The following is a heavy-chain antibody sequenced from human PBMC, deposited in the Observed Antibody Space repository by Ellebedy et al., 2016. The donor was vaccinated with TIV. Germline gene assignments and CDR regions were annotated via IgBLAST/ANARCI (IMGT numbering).Heavy chain of an antibody. CDR3: ARARGGCSGDGCYSDFDF. CDR1: GYSFTTFT. J-gene: IGHJ4*02. CDR2: INPDNGDT. V-gene: IGHV1-3*01. Sequence: AASVKVSCKASGYSFTTFTIHWVRQAPGQRPEWMGWINPDNGDTKHSQKFQARVTITRDTFESTAYMALGSLRSEDTAVYHCARARGGCSGDGCYSDFDFWGQGTLVTVSS. D-gene: IGHD2-15*01.